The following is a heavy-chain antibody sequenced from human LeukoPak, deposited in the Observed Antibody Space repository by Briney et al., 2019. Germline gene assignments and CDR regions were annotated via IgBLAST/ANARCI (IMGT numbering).Heavy chain of an antibody. CDR1: GYTFSTYA. CDR3: ARDQYQYYYGMDV. V-gene: IGHV3-23*01. D-gene: IGHD2-2*01. J-gene: IGHJ6*02. CDR2: ISGSGGST. Sequence: PGGSLRLSCAASGYTFSTYAMSWVRQAPGKGLEWVSAISGSGGSTYYADSVKGRFTISRDNAKNSLYLQMNSLRAEDTAVYYCARDQYQYYYGMDVWGQGTTVTVSS.